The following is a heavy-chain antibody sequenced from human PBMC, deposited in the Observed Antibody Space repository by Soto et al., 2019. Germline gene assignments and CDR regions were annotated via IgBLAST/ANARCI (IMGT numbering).Heavy chain of an antibody. V-gene: IGHV3-23*01. CDR3: AKHRMSTAIVDY. CDR1: GFTFGSYG. J-gene: IGHJ4*02. CDR2: ISGAGGST. Sequence: EVQLLESGGGLVQPGGSLGLSCAASGFTFGSYGMSWVRQAPGKGLEWVSAISGAGGSTYYADSVKGRFTISRDNSKNTLFLQVNSLRAEDTAIYFCAKHRMSTAIVDYWGQGTLVIVSS. D-gene: IGHD5-18*01.